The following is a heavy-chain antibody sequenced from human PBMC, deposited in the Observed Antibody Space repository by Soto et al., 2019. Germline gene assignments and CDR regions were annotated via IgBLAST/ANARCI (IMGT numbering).Heavy chain of an antibody. V-gene: IGHV6-1*01. CDR1: VDSVSSNSAA. CDR3: ARVVVVTAIPGYYYYYGMDV. D-gene: IGHD2-21*02. J-gene: IGHJ6*02. Sequence: SQTLSLTCAISVDSVSSNSAAWNWIRQSPSRGLEWLGRTYYRSKWYNDYAVSVKSRITINSDTSKNQFSLQLNSVTPEDTAVYYCARVVVVTAIPGYYYYYGMDVWGQGTTVTVSS. CDR2: TYYRSKWYN.